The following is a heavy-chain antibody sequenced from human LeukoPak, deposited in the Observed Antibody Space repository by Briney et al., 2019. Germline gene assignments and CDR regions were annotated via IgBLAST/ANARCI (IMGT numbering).Heavy chain of an antibody. CDR3: TTVPYYYDNSGYYHGVFDY. CDR2: IKSKTDGGTT. Sequence: PGGSLRLSCAASGFTFSNAWMSWGRQAPGKGLEWVGRIKSKTDGGTTDYAAPVKGRFTISKDDSKNTLYLQMNSLKTEDTAVYYCTTVPYYYDNSGYYHGVFDYWGQGTLVTVSS. CDR1: GFTFSNAW. D-gene: IGHD3-22*01. J-gene: IGHJ4*02. V-gene: IGHV3-15*01.